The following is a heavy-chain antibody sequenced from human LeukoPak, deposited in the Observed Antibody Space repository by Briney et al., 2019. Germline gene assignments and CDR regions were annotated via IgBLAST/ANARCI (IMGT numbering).Heavy chain of an antibody. CDR3: ATPYHYDSSGYPNYFDY. CDR1: GYTFTSYG. Sequence: ASVKVSCKASGYTFTSYGITWVRQAPGQGLEWMGWISAYNGNTEYALKLQGRVTMTTDTSTNTAYMELRSLRSDDTAVYYCATPYHYDSSGYPNYFDYWGQGTLVTVSS. D-gene: IGHD3-22*01. CDR2: ISAYNGNT. J-gene: IGHJ4*02. V-gene: IGHV1-18*01.